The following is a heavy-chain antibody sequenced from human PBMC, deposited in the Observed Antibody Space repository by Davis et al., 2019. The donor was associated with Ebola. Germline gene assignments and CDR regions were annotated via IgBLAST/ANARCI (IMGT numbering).Heavy chain of an antibody. CDR1: GFSLGPHG. CDR2: SVNDATTQ. Sequence: GESLKTPCATSGFSLGPHGMHWIRQAPGKGLEWVAMSVNDATTQYYGDSVRGRFTISRDNSKNTLYLTMNSLRVDDTAIYNCAKGGFLEDYLDVWGKGTTVTVSS. D-gene: IGHD3-3*01. CDR3: AKGGFLEDYLDV. V-gene: IGHV3-33*03. J-gene: IGHJ6*03.